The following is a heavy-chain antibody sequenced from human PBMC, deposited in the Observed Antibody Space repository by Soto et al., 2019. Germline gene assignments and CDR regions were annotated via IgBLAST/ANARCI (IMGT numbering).Heavy chain of an antibody. CDR1: GFTFSSYG. CDR3: ARSGGSSYYFDY. J-gene: IGHJ4*02. CDR2: IWYDGSNK. V-gene: IGHV3-33*01. D-gene: IGHD2-15*01. Sequence: QVQLVESGGGVVQPGRSLRLSCAASGFTFSSYGMHWVRQAPGKGLEWVAVIWYDGSNKYYACSVKGRFTISRDNSKNTLYLQMNSLRAEDTAVYYCARSGGSSYYFDYWGQGTLVTVSS.